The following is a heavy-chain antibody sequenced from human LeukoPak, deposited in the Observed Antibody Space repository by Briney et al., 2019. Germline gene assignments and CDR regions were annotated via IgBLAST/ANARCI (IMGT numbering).Heavy chain of an antibody. Sequence: SQTLSLTCPISEGGLSHAGYFWSWVRQRPGKGLEWMGYMDHSGRSYYGPSLESRVVISVDTSKNQVSLTVRSVTAADTAVYYCARDAGYGMDVWGQGTTVTVSS. J-gene: IGHJ6*02. V-gene: IGHV4-31*03. CDR3: ARDAGYGMDV. CDR1: EGGLSHAGYF. CDR2: MDHSGRS.